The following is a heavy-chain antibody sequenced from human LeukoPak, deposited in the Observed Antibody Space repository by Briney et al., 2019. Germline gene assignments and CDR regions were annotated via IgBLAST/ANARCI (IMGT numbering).Heavy chain of an antibody. Sequence: ASAKVSCKASGYTFTSYAMHWVRQAPGQRLEWMGWINAGNGNTKYSQRFQGRVTITRDTSASTAYMELSSLRSEDTAVYYCVAPDTAMVTGDFDYWGQGTLVTVSS. CDR3: VAPDTAMVTGDFDY. CDR1: GYTFTSYA. D-gene: IGHD5-18*01. J-gene: IGHJ4*02. CDR2: INAGNGNT. V-gene: IGHV1-3*01.